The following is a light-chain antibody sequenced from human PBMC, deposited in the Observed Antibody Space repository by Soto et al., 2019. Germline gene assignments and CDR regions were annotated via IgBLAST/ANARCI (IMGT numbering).Light chain of an antibody. CDR1: QSVSSN. V-gene: IGKV3-11*01. Sequence: EIVLTQSPATLSLSPGERATLSCRASQSVSSNLAWYQQKPGQPPRLLIYDASNRATGIPARFSGSGSGTDFTLTISSLEPEDFAVYYCQQRSNWPITFGKGTRLEIK. CDR3: QQRSNWPIT. CDR2: DAS. J-gene: IGKJ5*01.